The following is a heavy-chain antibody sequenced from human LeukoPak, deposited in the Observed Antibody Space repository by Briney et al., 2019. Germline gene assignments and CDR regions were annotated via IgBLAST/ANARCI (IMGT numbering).Heavy chain of an antibody. CDR2: ISYDGSNK. D-gene: IGHD6-13*01. CDR3: ARGIAAAGTTYYYYYGMDV. Sequence: GRSLRLSCAASGFTFSSYAMHWVRRAPGKGLEWVAVISYDGSNKYYADSVKGRFTISRDNSKNTLYLQMNSLRAEDTAVYYCARGIAAAGTTYYYYYGMDVWGKGTTVTVSS. V-gene: IGHV3-30*04. J-gene: IGHJ6*04. CDR1: GFTFSSYA.